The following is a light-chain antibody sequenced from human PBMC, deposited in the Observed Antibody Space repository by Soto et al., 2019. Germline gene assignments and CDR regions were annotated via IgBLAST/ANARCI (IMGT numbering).Light chain of an antibody. CDR1: QSVSSSY. V-gene: IGKV3-20*01. Sequence: EIVLTQSPGTLSLSPGERATLSCRASQSVSSSYLAWYQQKPGQAPRLLIYGASSRATGIPRRFSGSGSGTDFTLTISRLEPEDFAVYYCQQYGSSPPYTFGQGTKLEIK. J-gene: IGKJ2*01. CDR2: GAS. CDR3: QQYGSSPPYT.